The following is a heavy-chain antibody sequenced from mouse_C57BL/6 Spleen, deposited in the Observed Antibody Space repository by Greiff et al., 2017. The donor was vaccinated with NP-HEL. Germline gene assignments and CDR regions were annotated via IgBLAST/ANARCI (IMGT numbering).Heavy chain of an antibody. CDR3: ARRGDWYFDV. CDR2: IDPSDSYT. Sequence: QVHVKQPGAELVKPGASVKLSCKASGYTFTSYWMQWVKQRPGQGLEWIGAIDPSDSYTNYNQQFKGKATLTVDTSSSTAYMQLSSLTSDDSAVYYCARRGDWYFDVWGTGTTVTVSS. V-gene: IGHV1-50*01. J-gene: IGHJ1*03. CDR1: GYTFTSYW.